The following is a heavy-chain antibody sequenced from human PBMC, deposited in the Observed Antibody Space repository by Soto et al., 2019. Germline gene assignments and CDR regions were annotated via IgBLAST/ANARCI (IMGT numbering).Heavy chain of an antibody. Sequence: EVQLVESGGGSVQPGGSLRLSCASSGSTVSVHLMHWVRQEPGRGLVWVSLISTDGSVTTYADSVKGRFTISRDNAKNTLTLQMNCLRAEETSVYYSARVIIDAMDVWGQGTTVTVPS. V-gene: IGHV3-74*01. CDR2: ISTDGSVT. CDR3: ARVIIDAMDV. J-gene: IGHJ6*02. CDR1: GSTVSVHL.